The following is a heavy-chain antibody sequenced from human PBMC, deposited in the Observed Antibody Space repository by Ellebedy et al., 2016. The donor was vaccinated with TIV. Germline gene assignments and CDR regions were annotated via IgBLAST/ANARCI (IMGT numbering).Heavy chain of an antibody. D-gene: IGHD6-19*01. V-gene: IGHV3-33*01. Sequence: GESLKISXAASGFTFSNYGIHWVRQAPGKGLEWVAVIWYDGSNKYYADSVKGRFTISRDNYKNTVYLQMNSLRAEDTAVYYCAREDSSEGAFDIWGQGTMVTVSS. CDR2: IWYDGSNK. CDR3: AREDSSEGAFDI. CDR1: GFTFSNYG. J-gene: IGHJ3*02.